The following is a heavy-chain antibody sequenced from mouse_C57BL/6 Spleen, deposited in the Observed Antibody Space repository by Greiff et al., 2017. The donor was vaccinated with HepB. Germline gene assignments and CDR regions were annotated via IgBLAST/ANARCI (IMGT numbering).Heavy chain of an antibody. V-gene: IGHV3-6*01. D-gene: IGHD2-5*01. CDR1: GYSITSGYY. J-gene: IGHJ3*01. CDR2: ISYDGSN. CDR3: AREGYSNYAFAY. Sequence: DVKLQESGPGLVKPSQSLSLTCSVTGYSITSGYYWNWIRQFPGNKLEWMGYISYDGSNNYNPSLKNRISITRDTSKNQFFLKLNSVTTEDTATYYCAREGYSNYAFAYWGQGTLVTVSA.